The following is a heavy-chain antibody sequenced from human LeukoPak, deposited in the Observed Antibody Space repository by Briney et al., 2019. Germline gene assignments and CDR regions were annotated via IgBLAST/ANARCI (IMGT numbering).Heavy chain of an antibody. CDR2: ISFSGNT. D-gene: IGHD3-10*02. CDR1: GGSINGYY. V-gene: IGHV4-59*01. Sequence: SETLSLTCTVSGGSINGYYWTWIRQSPGKGLEWIGSISFSGNTNFNPSLKSRVTTSVDTSKDQFSLKLSSVTAADTAVYYCARNVLFGGAGVDYWGQGTLVTVSS. CDR3: ARNVLFGGAGVDY. J-gene: IGHJ4*02.